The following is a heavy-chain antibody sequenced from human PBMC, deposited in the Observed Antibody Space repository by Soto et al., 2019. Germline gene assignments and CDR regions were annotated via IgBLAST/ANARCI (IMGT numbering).Heavy chain of an antibody. J-gene: IGHJ6*02. CDR1: GGTFSSYA. CDR2: IIPIFGTA. D-gene: IGHD3-22*01. V-gene: IGHV1-69*01. Sequence: QVQLVQSGAEVKKPGSSVKVSCKASGGTFSSYAISWVRQAPGQGLEWMGGIIPIFGTANYAQKFQDRVTITADESTSTAYMELSSLRSEDTAVYYCAREEITMIVVVITPGGMDVWGQGTTVTVSS. CDR3: AREEITMIVVVITPGGMDV.